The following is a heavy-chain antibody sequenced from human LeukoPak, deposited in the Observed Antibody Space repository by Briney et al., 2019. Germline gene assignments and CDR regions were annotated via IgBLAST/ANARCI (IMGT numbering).Heavy chain of an antibody. J-gene: IGHJ6*02. Sequence: GGSLRLSCAASGFTFSSYSMNWVRQAPGKGLEWVSSISSSSSSYIYYADSVKGRFTISRDNAKNSLYLQMNSLRAEDTAVYYCARVDTAMVHMDVWGQGTTVTVSS. CDR1: GFTFSSYS. V-gene: IGHV3-21*01. D-gene: IGHD5-18*01. CDR2: ISSSSSSYI. CDR3: ARVDTAMVHMDV.